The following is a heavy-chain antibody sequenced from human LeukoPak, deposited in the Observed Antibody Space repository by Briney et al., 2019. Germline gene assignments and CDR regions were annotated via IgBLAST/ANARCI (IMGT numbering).Heavy chain of an antibody. D-gene: IGHD4/OR15-4a*01. V-gene: IGHV3-20*04. CDR2: INCYGGST. CDR1: GFTFDDYG. J-gene: IGHJ4*02. Sequence: GGSLRLSCAASGFTFDDYGMSWVRQAPGKGLEWVSGINCYGGSTGYADFVKGRFTISRDNAKNSLYLQMNSLRAEDTALYYCARHAAFADYQSHLTHFDYWGQGTLVTVSS. CDR3: ARHAAFADYQSHLTHFDY.